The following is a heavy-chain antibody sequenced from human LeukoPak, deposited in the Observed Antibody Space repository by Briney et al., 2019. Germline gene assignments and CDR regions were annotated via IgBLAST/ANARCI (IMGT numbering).Heavy chain of an antibody. D-gene: IGHD3-10*01. J-gene: IGHJ3*02. CDR3: AKDWGSGSYGDAFDI. CDR2: ISWNSGSI. Sequence: GGSLRLSCAASGFTFDDYAMHWVRQAPGKGLEWVSGISWNSGSIGYADSVKGRFTISRDNAKNSLYLQMNSLRAEDTALYYCAKDWGSGSYGDAFDIWGQGTMVTVSS. CDR1: GFTFDDYA. V-gene: IGHV3-9*01.